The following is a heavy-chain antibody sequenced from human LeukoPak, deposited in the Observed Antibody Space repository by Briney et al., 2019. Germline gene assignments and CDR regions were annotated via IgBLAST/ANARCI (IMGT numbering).Heavy chain of an antibody. Sequence: GGSLKLSCAASGFPVSSNYMSWPRQPPGKGLDSFSVTYSGGGTYYADSVKGRFTISRDNSKNTLYLQMNSLRAEDTAVYYCAGPGNYYDSSGYPFDYWGQGTLVTVSS. V-gene: IGHV3-53*01. J-gene: IGHJ4*02. CDR2: TYSGGGT. CDR1: GFPVSSNY. CDR3: AGPGNYYDSSGYPFDY. D-gene: IGHD3-22*01.